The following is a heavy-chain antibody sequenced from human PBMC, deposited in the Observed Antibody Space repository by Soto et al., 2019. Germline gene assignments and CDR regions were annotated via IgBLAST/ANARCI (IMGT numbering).Heavy chain of an antibody. V-gene: IGHV3-23*01. Sequence: HPGGSLRLSYATSGFTFTGYVMSWARQAPGKGLEWVAAISGGGGSTYYAASVKGRFTLSRDNSMSTLSLQMNSLRAEDTAVYYCAKTYYYDSRGYYFEKYYFDYWGQGTLVTVSS. CDR2: ISGGGGST. D-gene: IGHD3-22*01. CDR1: GFTFTGYV. J-gene: IGHJ4*02. CDR3: AKTYYYDSRGYYFEKYYFDY.